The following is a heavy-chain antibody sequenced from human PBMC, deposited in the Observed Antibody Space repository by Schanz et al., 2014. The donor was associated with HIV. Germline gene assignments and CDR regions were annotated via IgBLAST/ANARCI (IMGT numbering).Heavy chain of an antibody. J-gene: IGHJ6*02. V-gene: IGHV3-30*18. D-gene: IGHD3-22*01. Sequence: VQLLDSGGGVVRPGRSLRLSCAASGFTFDSYGMHWVRQAPGKGLEWVAVISYDGTNKVYADSVKGRFTISRDNSKNTLYLQMKSLRAEDTAVYYCAKDRNYYDSRYRGKGHYYYYYGMDVWGQGTTVTVSS. CDR2: ISYDGTNK. CDR1: GFTFDSYG. CDR3: AKDRNYYDSRYRGKGHYYYYYGMDV.